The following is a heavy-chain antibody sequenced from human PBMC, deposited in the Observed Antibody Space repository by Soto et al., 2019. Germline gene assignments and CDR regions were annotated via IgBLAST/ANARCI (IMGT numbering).Heavy chain of an antibody. Sequence: EVQLVESGGGLVQPGRSLRLSCAASGFTFDDYAMHWVRQAPGKGLEWVSGISWNSGSIGYADSVKGRFTISRDNANNSLYLQMNSLRAEDTALYYCVTVAKGTFFDYWGQGTLVTVSS. D-gene: IGHD1-1*01. CDR2: ISWNSGSI. V-gene: IGHV3-9*01. CDR3: VTVAKGTFFDY. J-gene: IGHJ4*02. CDR1: GFTFDDYA.